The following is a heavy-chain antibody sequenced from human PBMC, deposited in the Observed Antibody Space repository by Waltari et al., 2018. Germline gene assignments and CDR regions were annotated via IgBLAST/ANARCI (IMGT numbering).Heavy chain of an antibody. CDR3: VREVGEYTSTWYTGWGQD. J-gene: IGHJ1*01. V-gene: IGHV6-1*01. Sequence: QVQLQQSGPGLVKPSQTLSLTCAISGDSVSSNSAAWNWIRQSPSRGLEWLGRTYYRSKWSNEYAVSVKSRITINPDTSKNQFSLQLNAVTPEDTAVYYCVREVGEYTSTWYTGWGQDWSQGTLVAVSS. CDR1: GDSVSSNSAA. CDR2: TYYRSKWSN. D-gene: IGHD6-13*01.